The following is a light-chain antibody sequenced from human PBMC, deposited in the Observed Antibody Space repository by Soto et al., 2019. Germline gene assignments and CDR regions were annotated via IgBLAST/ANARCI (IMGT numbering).Light chain of an antibody. CDR3: QQSYSTPWT. Sequence: DIQMTQSPSSLSASVGDRVTITGRASQSTSSYLNWYQQNPGKAPKLLIYAASSLQIGVPSRFSGSGSGTDFTLTISSLQPEDFATYYCQQSYSTPWTFGQGTKVEIK. CDR2: AAS. CDR1: QSTSSY. J-gene: IGKJ1*01. V-gene: IGKV1-39*01.